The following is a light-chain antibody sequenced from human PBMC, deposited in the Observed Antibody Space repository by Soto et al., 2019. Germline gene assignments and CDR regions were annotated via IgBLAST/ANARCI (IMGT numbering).Light chain of an antibody. CDR3: SSYTSSSTNWV. Sequence: QSALTQPASVSGSPGQSITISCTGTSSDVGGYNYVSWYQQHPGKAPKLMIYDVSNRPSGVSNRFSGSKSGNTASLTISGIQAEDEADYYCSSYTSSSTNWVFGGGTKLTV. V-gene: IGLV2-14*01. CDR1: SSDVGGYNY. J-gene: IGLJ3*02. CDR2: DVS.